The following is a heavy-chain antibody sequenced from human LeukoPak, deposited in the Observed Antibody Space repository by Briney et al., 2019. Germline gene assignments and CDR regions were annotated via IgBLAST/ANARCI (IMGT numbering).Heavy chain of an antibody. V-gene: IGHV3-66*01. Sequence: GGSLRLSCAASGFTVSSNYMSWVHQAPGKGLEWVSTVSAGGDSAYYADSVKGRFTISRDNVDNVVYLEMNSLGAEDTATYYCARVAVSGPTGWFDSWGQGTLVIVSS. CDR3: ARVAVSGPTGWFDS. D-gene: IGHD2-8*02. J-gene: IGHJ5*01. CDR1: GFTVSSNY. CDR2: SAGGDSA.